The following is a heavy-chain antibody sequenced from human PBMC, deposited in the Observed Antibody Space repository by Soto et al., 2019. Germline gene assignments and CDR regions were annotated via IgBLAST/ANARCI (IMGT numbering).Heavy chain of an antibody. CDR1: GFVVSRNY. V-gene: IGHV3-53*01. CDR3: ARSPYCGTECNSGYLDF. Sequence: EVQLVESGGGLIQPGGSLRLSCATSGFVVSRNYMNWVRQAPGKGLEWASVMYSDGKTYYAESVKGRFTISRDNSKNTVFLHMNSLRAEDTAVYYCARSPYCGTECNSGYLDFWGQGSLVTVSS. J-gene: IGHJ4*02. CDR2: MYSDGKT. D-gene: IGHD2-21*01.